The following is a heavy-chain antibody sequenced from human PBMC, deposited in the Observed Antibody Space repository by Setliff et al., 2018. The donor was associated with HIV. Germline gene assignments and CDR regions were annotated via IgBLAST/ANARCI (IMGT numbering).Heavy chain of an antibody. Sequence: GGSLRLSCVASGFTFSNYWMSWVRHAPGKGLEWVANIKEDGSEKYYVDSVKGRFTVSRDNAENSVYLQMNGLRVDDTALYYCTRDGGEYWGEGTLVTVSS. CDR2: IKEDGSEK. CDR3: TRDGGEY. J-gene: IGHJ4*02. CDR1: GFTFSNYW. V-gene: IGHV3-7*03. D-gene: IGHD3-16*01.